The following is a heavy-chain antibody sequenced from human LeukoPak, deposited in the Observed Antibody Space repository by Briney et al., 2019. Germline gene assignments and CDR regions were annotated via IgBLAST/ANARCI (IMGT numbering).Heavy chain of an antibody. CDR1: GGSIGSYY. V-gene: IGHV4-4*07. Sequence: SETLSLTCTVSGGSIGSYYWSWIRQPAGKGLEWIGRIYTSGSTNYNPSLKSRVTMSVDTSKNQFSLKLSSVTAADTAVYYCAGYDYVWGSHRLTYYYYYMDVWGKGTTVTVSS. J-gene: IGHJ6*03. D-gene: IGHD3-16*01. CDR3: AGYDYVWGSHRLTYYYYYMDV. CDR2: IYTSGST.